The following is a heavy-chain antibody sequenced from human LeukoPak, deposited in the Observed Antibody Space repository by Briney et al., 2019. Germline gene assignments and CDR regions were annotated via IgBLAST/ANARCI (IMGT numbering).Heavy chain of an antibody. CDR3: ARDGGVGDSGAFDI. Sequence: GGSLRLSCAASGFTVSSNYMSWVRQAPGKGLEGVSVIYSGGRTYDADSVKGRFTTSRDNSKNTLYLQMNSLRAEDTAMYYCARDGGVGDSGAFDIWGQGTMVTVSS. J-gene: IGHJ3*02. CDR2: IYSGGRT. CDR1: GFTVSSNY. V-gene: IGHV3-53*01. D-gene: IGHD4-17*01.